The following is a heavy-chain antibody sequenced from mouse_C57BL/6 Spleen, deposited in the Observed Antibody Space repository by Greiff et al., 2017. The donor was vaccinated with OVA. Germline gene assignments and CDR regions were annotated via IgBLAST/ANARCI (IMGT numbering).Heavy chain of an antibody. CDR1: GYTFTDYE. CDR3: TKNDYDGFDY. CDR2: IDPETGGT. D-gene: IGHD2-4*01. V-gene: IGHV1-15*01. Sequence: VQLVESGAELVRPGASVTLSCKASGYTFTDYEMHWVKQTPVHGLEWIGAIDPETGGTAYNQKFKGKAILTADKSSSTAYMELRSLTSEDSAVYYCTKNDYDGFDYWGQGTTLTVSS. J-gene: IGHJ2*01.